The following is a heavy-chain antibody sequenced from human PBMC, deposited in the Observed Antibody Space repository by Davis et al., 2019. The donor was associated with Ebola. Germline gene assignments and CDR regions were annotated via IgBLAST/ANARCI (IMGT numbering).Heavy chain of an antibody. CDR1: GYSFTSYW. V-gene: IGHV5-51*01. D-gene: IGHD6-13*01. CDR2: IYPGDSDT. CDR3: ARHPTRYSSSPNYYYYGMDV. J-gene: IGHJ6*02. Sequence: GESLKISCKGSGYSFTSYWIAWVRQMPGKRLVWLGIIYPGDSDTRYSPSFQGQVTISADKSISTAYLQWSSLKASDTAMYYCARHPTRYSSSPNYYYYGMDVWGQGTTVTVSS.